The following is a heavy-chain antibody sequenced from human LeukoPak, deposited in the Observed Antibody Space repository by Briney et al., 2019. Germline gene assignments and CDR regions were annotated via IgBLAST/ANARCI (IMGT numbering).Heavy chain of an antibody. Sequence: GASVKVSCKASGYTFTDYYRHWVRQAPGQGLEWMGWINPNSGGTNYAQKFQGRVTMTRDTSISTAYMELRRLRSDDTAVYYCARGYLYYYDVSGYPFDYWGQGTLVTVSS. D-gene: IGHD3-22*01. J-gene: IGHJ4*02. CDR2: INPNSGGT. V-gene: IGHV1-2*02. CDR3: ARGYLYYYDVSGYPFDY. CDR1: GYTFTDYY.